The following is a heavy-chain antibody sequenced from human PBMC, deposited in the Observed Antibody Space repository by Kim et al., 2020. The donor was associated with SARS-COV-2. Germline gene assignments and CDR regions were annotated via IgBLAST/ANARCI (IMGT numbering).Heavy chain of an antibody. CDR1: GFTFSSYG. J-gene: IGHJ6*02. V-gene: IGHV3-33*01. CDR3: AREIPAHDYNIYGMDV. Sequence: GGSLRLSCAASGFTFSSYGMHWVRQAPGKGLEWVAVIWYDGSNKYYADSVKGRFTISRDNSKNTLYLQMNSLRAEDTAVYYCAREIPAHDYNIYGMDVWGQGTTVTVSS. D-gene: IGHD4-4*01. CDR2: IWYDGSNK.